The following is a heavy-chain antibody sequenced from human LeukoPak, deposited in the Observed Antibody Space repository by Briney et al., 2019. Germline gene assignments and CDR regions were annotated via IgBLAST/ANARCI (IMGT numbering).Heavy chain of an antibody. CDR2: VKQGGTEK. J-gene: IGHJ6*03. CDR1: GFTFSSQW. CDR3: AREYYFYYMDV. V-gene: IGHV3-7*01. Sequence: GALRLSCAASGFTFSSQWMSWVRQAPGKGLEWVANVKQGGTEKYYVDSVKGRFTISRDNAKNSLYLQMNSLRAEDTAVYYCAREYYFYYMDVWGKGTTVTVSS.